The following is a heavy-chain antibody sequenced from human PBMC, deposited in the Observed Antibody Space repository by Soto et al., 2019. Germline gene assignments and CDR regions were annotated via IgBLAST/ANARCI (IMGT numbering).Heavy chain of an antibody. CDR1: GFTFSSYW. CDR2: IKQDGSEK. Sequence: GGSMRLSCAASGFTFSSYWMSWVRQAPGKGLEWVANIKQDGSEKYYVGSVQGRLTISRDNAKNSLYLQMNSLRAEDTAGFSRPIPPNYYYDSIGYDVNYWAQGSLVTVS. V-gene: IGHV3-7*03. CDR3: PIPPNYYYDSIGYDVNY. J-gene: IGHJ4*02. D-gene: IGHD3-22*01.